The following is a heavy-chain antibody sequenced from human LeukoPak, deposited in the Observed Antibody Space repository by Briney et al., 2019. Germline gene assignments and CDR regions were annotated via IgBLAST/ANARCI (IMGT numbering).Heavy chain of an antibody. V-gene: IGHV3-23*01. J-gene: IGHJ6*03. CDR2: ISGSGGST. D-gene: IGHD3-22*01. CDR3: AKDRTYYYDSSGSPSGYYYMDV. Sequence: GGSLRLSCAASGFTFVSYNMNWVRQAPGKWLERVSAISGSGGSTYYADSVKGRFTISRDNSKNTLYLQMNSLRAEDTAVYYCAKDRTYYYDSSGSPSGYYYMDVWGKGTTVTVSS. CDR1: GFTFVSYN.